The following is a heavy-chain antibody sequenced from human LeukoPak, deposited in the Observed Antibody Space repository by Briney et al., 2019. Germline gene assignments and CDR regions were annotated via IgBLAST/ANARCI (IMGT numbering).Heavy chain of an antibody. J-gene: IGHJ4*02. D-gene: IGHD1-26*01. CDR2: IWYDGSNK. V-gene: IGHV3-33*06. Sequence: PGGSLRLSCAASGFTFSSYGMHWVRQAPGKGLEWVADIWYDGSNKYYADSVKGRFTISRDNSKNTLYLQMNSLRAEDTAVYYCAKTGLDSGSYGPLDYWGQGTLVTVSS. CDR3: AKTGLDSGSYGPLDY. CDR1: GFTFSSYG.